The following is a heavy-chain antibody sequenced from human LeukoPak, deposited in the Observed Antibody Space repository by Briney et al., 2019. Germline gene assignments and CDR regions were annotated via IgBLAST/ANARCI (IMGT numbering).Heavy chain of an antibody. CDR2: VFYNGAT. V-gene: IGHV4-39*07. J-gene: IGHJ4*02. CDR3: ARPPHYCSGGSCYFDY. D-gene: IGHD2-15*01. Sequence: SETLSLTCIVSGGSISSSIYYWAWVRQPPGKGLEWIGTVFYNGATQYSPSLRSRVTISIDTSTNQFSLKLTSVTAADTALYYCARPPHYCSGGSCYFDYWGQGTLVTVSS. CDR1: GGSISSSIYY.